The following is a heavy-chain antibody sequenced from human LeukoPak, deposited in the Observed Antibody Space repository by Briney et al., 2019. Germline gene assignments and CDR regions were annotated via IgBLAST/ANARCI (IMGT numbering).Heavy chain of an antibody. D-gene: IGHD6-13*01. CDR1: GGSFSGYY. V-gene: IGHV4-59*01. CDR3: AAGVHGIAAAGDYYFDY. Sequence: PSETLSLICAVYGGSFSGYYWSWIRQPPGKGLEWIGYMYYRGNTNYNPSLKSRVTISIDTPNNQFSLKLSSVTAADTAVYYCAAGVHGIAAAGDYYFDYWGQGTLVTVSS. CDR2: MYYRGNT. J-gene: IGHJ4*02.